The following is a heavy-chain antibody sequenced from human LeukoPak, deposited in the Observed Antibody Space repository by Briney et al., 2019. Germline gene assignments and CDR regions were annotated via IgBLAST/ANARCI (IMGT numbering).Heavy chain of an antibody. D-gene: IGHD3-10*01. CDR3: VREVGDLEAGFYYYYYGMDV. V-gene: IGHV3-9*01. CDR2: ITWNSDYI. J-gene: IGHJ6*02. Sequence: GGSLRHSCAASGFPYTEYAMHWVRPAPGKGLEWVSGITWNSDYIGYADSVKGRFTVSRDNAEKSLYLEMNGLRAEDTALYYCVREVGDLEAGFYYYYYGMDVWGQGTAVTVSS. CDR1: GFPYTEYA.